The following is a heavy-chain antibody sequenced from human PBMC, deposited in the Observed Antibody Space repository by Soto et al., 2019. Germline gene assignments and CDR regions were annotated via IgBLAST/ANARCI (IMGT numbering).Heavy chain of an antibody. Sequence: QVQLVESGGGVVQPGRSLRLSCAASGFTFSNSGMHWVRQAPGKGLEWVAVIWYDGRNTYYADSVKGRFTISRDNSRNTLYLQMNSLRAEDTAVYYCARAGCSGGSCDPDYWGQGTLVTVSS. CDR2: IWYDGRNT. D-gene: IGHD2-15*01. CDR1: GFTFSNSG. V-gene: IGHV3-33*01. CDR3: ARAGCSGGSCDPDY. J-gene: IGHJ4*02.